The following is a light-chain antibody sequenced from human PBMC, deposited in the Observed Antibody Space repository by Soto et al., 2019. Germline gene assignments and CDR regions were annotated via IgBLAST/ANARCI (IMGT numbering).Light chain of an antibody. Sequence: QSALTQPRSVSGSPGQSVTISCTGTSSDVGGYKYVSWYQQHPGKAPKFMIYDVSERPSGVPDSFSGSKSGNTASLTISGLQAEDEADYYCCSYAGTYNWVFGGGTKVTVL. CDR2: DVS. J-gene: IGLJ3*02. CDR3: CSYAGTYNWV. CDR1: SSDVGGYKY. V-gene: IGLV2-11*01.